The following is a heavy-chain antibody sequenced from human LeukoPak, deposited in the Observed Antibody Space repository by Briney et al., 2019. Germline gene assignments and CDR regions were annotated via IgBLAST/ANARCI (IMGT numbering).Heavy chain of an antibody. Sequence: GGSLRLSCAVSGFTFISYSMNWVRQAPGKGLEWVSSISSSGSYIYYADSVKGRFTISRDNAQNSLYLQMNSLGAEDTAVYYCARSWRDGSGNYYPYDAFDIWGQGTVVTVSS. CDR3: ARSWRDGSGNYYPYDAFDI. CDR2: ISSSGSYI. CDR1: GFTFISYS. V-gene: IGHV3-21*01. J-gene: IGHJ3*02. D-gene: IGHD3-10*01.